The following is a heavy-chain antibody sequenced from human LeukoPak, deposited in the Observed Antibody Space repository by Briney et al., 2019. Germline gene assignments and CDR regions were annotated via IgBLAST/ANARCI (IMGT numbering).Heavy chain of an antibody. CDR3: ARDHYASGPYYFDY. CDR2: VSYDGSIK. D-gene: IGHD6-19*01. J-gene: IGHJ4*02. Sequence: TGGSLRLSCAASGFTFSSYALHWVRQAPNKGLEWVAIVSYDGSIKYYADSVKGRFTISRDNSKNTLYLQMNSLRVEDTALYYCARDHYASGPYYFDYWGQGTLVTVSS. CDR1: GFTFSSYA. V-gene: IGHV3-30-3*01.